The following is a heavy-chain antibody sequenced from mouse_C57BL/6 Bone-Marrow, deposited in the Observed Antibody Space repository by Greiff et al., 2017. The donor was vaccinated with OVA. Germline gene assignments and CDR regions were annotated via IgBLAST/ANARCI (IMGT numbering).Heavy chain of an antibody. J-gene: IGHJ1*03. CDR3: ARFDSHWYFDV. V-gene: IGHV1-82*01. CDR1: GYAFSSSW. CDR2: IYPGDGDT. Sequence: QVQLQQSGPELVKPGASVKISCKASGYAFSSSWMNWVKQRPGKGLEWIGRIYPGDGDTNYNGKFKGKATLTADKSSSTAHMQLSSLTSEDSAVYFCARFDSHWYFDVWGTGTTVTVSS.